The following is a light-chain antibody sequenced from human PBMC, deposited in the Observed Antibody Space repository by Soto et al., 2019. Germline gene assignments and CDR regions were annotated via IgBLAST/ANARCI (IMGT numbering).Light chain of an antibody. V-gene: IGLV1-44*01. CDR2: ENN. Sequence: ALTQPPSASGAPGQRVTISCSGSASNIGRDPVNWYQQVPGTAPKLLIYENNHRPSGVPDRFSGSKSGTSASLVISGLQSEDEAEYFCAGWDGSLKGFVFGTGTKVTVL. J-gene: IGLJ1*01. CDR1: ASNIGRDP. CDR3: AGWDGSLKGFV.